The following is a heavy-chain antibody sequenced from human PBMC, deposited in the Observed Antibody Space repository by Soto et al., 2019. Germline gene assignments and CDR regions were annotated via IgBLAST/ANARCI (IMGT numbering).Heavy chain of an antibody. CDR2: IYWDDDK. V-gene: IGHV2-5*02. Sequence: QITLKESGPTLVKPTQTLTLTCTFSGFSLSTSGVGVGWIRQPPGKALEWLALIYWDDDKRYSPSLKSRLTITKDTSKNQVVLTMTHMDPVDTATYYCAHSLYGDYGGNWFDPWGQGTLVTVSS. D-gene: IGHD4-17*01. CDR3: AHSLYGDYGGNWFDP. J-gene: IGHJ5*02. CDR1: GFSLSTSGVG.